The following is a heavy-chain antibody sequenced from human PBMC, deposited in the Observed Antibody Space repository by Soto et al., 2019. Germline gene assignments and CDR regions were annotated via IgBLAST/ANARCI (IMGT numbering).Heavy chain of an antibody. J-gene: IGHJ4*02. V-gene: IGHV3-9*01. Sequence: EVQLVESGGGLVQPGRYLRLSCAASGFTFDDYAMHWVRQAPGKGLEWVSVISGNSGSIGYADSVKGRFTISRVNAKNSLYLQMHSLRAEDTALYYCATQGYWGQGTLVTVSS. CDR2: ISGNSGSI. CDR3: ATQGY. CDR1: GFTFDDYA.